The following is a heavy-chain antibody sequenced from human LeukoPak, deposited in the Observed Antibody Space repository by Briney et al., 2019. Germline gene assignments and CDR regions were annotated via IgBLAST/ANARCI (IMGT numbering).Heavy chain of an antibody. D-gene: IGHD6-19*01. V-gene: IGHV4-38-2*02. CDR2: VYHSGST. CDR1: GYSISSGYY. Sequence: SETLSLTCTVFGYSISSGYYWGWIRQPPGKGLEWIGCVYHSGSTNYNPSLKSRVTISVDTSKNQFSLKLSSVTAADTAVYYCARTIAVAGTADWFDPWGQGTLVTVSS. J-gene: IGHJ5*02. CDR3: ARTIAVAGTADWFDP.